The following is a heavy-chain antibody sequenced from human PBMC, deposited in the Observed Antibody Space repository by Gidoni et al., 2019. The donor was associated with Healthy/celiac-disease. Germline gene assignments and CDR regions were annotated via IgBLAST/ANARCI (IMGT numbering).Heavy chain of an antibody. V-gene: IGHV4-39*01. CDR3: ARRDGSGWNRDAFDI. CDR2: IYYSGST. Sequence: QLQLQESGPGLVKPSETLSLTCTVSGGSISSSSYYWGWIRQPPGKGLEWIGSIYYSGSTYYNPSLKSRVTISVDTSKNQFSLKLSSVTAADTAVYYCARRDGSGWNRDAFDIWGQGTMVTVSS. CDR1: GGSISSSSYY. D-gene: IGHD6-19*01. J-gene: IGHJ3*02.